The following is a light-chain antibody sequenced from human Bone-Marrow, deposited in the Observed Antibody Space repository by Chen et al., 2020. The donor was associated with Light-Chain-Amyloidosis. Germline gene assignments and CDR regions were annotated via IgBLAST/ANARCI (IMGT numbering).Light chain of an antibody. CDR1: DLPTKY. CDR3: QSADSSGTYEVI. V-gene: IGLV3-25*03. CDR2: RDT. Sequence: SNELTQPPSVSVSPEQTTRITCSGDDLPTKYAYWYQQKPGQAPVLVIHRDTERPSGISERFSGSSSGTTATLTISGVQAEDEADYHCQSADSSGTYEVIFGGGTKLTVL. J-gene: IGLJ2*01.